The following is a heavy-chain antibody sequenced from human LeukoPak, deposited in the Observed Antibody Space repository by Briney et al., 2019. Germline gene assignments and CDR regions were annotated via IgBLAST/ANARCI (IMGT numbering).Heavy chain of an antibody. J-gene: IGHJ3*02. CDR3: ATRDMVRGVIDAFDI. CDR2: IIPIFGTA. CDR1: GGTFSSYA. D-gene: IGHD3-10*01. V-gene: IGHV1-69*13. Sequence: ASVKVSCKASGGTFSSYAISWVRQAPGQGLEWMGGIIPIFGTANYAQKFQGRVTITADESTSTAYMELSSLRSEDTAVYYCATRDMVRGVIDAFDIWGQGTMVTVSS.